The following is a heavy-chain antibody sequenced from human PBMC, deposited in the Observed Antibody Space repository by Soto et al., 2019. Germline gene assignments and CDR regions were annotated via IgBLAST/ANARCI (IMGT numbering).Heavy chain of an antibody. D-gene: IGHD3-22*01. V-gene: IGHV5-51*01. CDR1: GYSFTTYW. CDR2: VYPGDSDT. CDR3: ARGDTSGSVDY. Sequence: PGESLKISCKGSGYSFTTYWIGWVRQMAGKGLEWMGMVYPGDSDTRYSPSFQGHVTISADKSISTAYLQWSSLKASDTAMYYCARGDTSGSVDYWGQGTLVTVSS. J-gene: IGHJ4*02.